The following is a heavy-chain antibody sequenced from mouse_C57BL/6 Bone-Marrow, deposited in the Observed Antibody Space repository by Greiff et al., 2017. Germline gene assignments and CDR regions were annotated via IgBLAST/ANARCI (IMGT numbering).Heavy chain of an antibody. CDR3: ARGVYYDYGGFAY. Sequence: VQLQQSGAELVKPGASVKLSCKASGYTFTSYWMHWVKQTPGQGLEWIGMIHPNSGSTYYNEKFKSKATLTVDKSSSTAYMQLSSLTSEDSAVYYCARGVYYDYGGFAYWGQGTLVTVSA. J-gene: IGHJ3*01. D-gene: IGHD2-4*01. CDR1: GYTFTSYW. V-gene: IGHV1-64*01. CDR2: IHPNSGST.